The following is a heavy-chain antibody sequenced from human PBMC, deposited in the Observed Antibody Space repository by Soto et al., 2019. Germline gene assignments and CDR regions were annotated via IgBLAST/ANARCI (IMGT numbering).Heavy chain of an antibody. Sequence: QVQLVQSGAEVKKPGASVKVSCKASGYTFTSYGISWVRQATGQGLEWMGWISAYNGNTNYAQKLQGRVTMTTDTSTSTAYMELRSLRSDDTAVYYCASPDIAARHDGSAFDIWGQGTMVTVSS. CDR3: ASPDIAARHDGSAFDI. J-gene: IGHJ3*02. V-gene: IGHV1-18*04. CDR2: ISAYNGNT. CDR1: GYTFTSYG. D-gene: IGHD6-6*01.